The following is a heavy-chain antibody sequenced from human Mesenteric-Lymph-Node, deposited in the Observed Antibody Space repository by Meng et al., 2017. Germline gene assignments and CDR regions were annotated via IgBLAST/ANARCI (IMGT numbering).Heavy chain of an antibody. CDR1: GGSFSGYY. Sequence: QVQLQQGGAGLLKPSETLSLTCAVYGGSFSGYYWSWIRQPPGKGLEWIGEINHSGSTNYNPSLKSRVTISVDTSKNQFSLKLSSVTAADTAVYYCARAHSSSWYLGWFDPWGQGTLVTVSS. J-gene: IGHJ5*02. D-gene: IGHD6-13*01. CDR3: ARAHSSSWYLGWFDP. V-gene: IGHV4-34*01. CDR2: INHSGST.